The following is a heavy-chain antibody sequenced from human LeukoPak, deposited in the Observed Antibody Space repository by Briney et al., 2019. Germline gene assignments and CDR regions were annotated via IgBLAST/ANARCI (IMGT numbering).Heavy chain of an antibody. Sequence: SETLSLTCSVSGGSITNYYWSWIRQPPGKGLEWIAYIYETGDTGYNPSLKSRVTISLDTSDNQFSLKLSSVTAADTAVYYCARVDSSGWFTSFDLWGRGTLVTVSS. V-gene: IGHV4-59*12. CDR1: GGSITNYY. CDR3: ARVDSSGWFTSFDL. D-gene: IGHD6-19*01. J-gene: IGHJ2*01. CDR2: IYETGDT.